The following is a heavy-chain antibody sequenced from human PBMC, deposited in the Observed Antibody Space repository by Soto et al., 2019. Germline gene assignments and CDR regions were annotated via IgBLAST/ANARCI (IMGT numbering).Heavy chain of an antibody. CDR2: ISAYNGNT. D-gene: IGHD1-26*01. CDR3: ARGTWELGYY. J-gene: IGHJ4*02. Sequence: QVQLVQSGAEVKKPGASVKVSCKASGYTFNSYGISWVRQAPGQGLGWMGWISAYNGNTNYAQKLQGSVTMTPDTATSTAYLELRSLSSDATAVYYCARGTWELGYYWGQGTLVTVSS. CDR1: GYTFNSYG. V-gene: IGHV1-18*01.